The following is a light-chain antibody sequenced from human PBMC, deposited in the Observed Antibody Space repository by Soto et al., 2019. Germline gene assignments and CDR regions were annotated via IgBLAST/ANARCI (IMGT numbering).Light chain of an antibody. Sequence: DIQMTQSPSSLSASAGDRVTISCRASQDIHTWLAWYQQKRPGQAPRLLIYDASTLESGVPSRFSGSGSGTEVTLPITSLQPDDFATYYCQHYHGFPLSFGQGTKLES. CDR1: QDIHTW. CDR2: DAS. CDR3: QHYHGFPLS. V-gene: IGKV1-5*01. J-gene: IGKJ2*01.